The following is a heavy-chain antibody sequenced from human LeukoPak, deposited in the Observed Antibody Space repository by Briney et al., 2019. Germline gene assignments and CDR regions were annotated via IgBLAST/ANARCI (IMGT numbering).Heavy chain of an antibody. V-gene: IGHV1-69*06. Sequence: SVKVSCKASGGTFSSYAISWVRQAPRQGLEWMGGIIPIFGTANYAQKFQGRVTITADKSTSTAYMELSSLRSEDTAVYYCARDGCSSTRCYPYNWFDPWGQGTLVTVSS. J-gene: IGHJ5*02. CDR3: ARDGCSSTRCYPYNWFDP. CDR2: IIPIFGTA. D-gene: IGHD2-2*01. CDR1: GGTFSSYA.